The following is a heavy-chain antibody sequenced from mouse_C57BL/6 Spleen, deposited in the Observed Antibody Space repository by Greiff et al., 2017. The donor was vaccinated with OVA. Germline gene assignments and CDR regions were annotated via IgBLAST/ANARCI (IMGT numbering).Heavy chain of an antibody. CDR1: GYAFSSYW. J-gene: IGHJ2*01. V-gene: IGHV1-80*01. CDR3: ARSRYYYGSSFYCDY. D-gene: IGHD1-1*01. Sequence: VQLQQSGAELVKPGASVKISCKASGYAFSSYWMNWVKQRPGKGLEWIGQIYPGDGDTNYNGKFKGKATLTADKSSSTAYMQLSSLTSEDSAVYFCARSRYYYGSSFYCDYWGQGTTLTVSS. CDR2: IYPGDGDT.